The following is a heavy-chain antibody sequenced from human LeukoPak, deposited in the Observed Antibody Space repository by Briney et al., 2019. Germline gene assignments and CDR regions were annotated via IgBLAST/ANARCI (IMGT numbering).Heavy chain of an antibody. D-gene: IGHD6-19*01. J-gene: IGHJ5*02. CDR2: ISGSGGST. Sequence: GGSLRLSCAASEFTFNIFSMTWVRQAPGKGLEWVSAISGSGGSTYYADSVKGRFTISRDNSKNTLYLQMNSLRAEDTAVYYCAKRNTQWLVRESWFDPWGQGTLVTVSS. CDR3: AKRNTQWLVRESWFDP. V-gene: IGHV3-23*01. CDR1: EFTFNIFS.